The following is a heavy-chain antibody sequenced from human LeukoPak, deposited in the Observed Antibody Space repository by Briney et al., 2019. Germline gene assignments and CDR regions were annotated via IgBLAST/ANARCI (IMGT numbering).Heavy chain of an antibody. J-gene: IGHJ4*02. Sequence: GGSLTLSCAASGFTFSTYDMFWVRQAPGKGLEWVALISYDGSNQYYADSVKGRFTISRDNSKNTLYLQMNSLRAEDTAVYYCAKDQRGYYDSSGQTDYWGQGTLVTVSS. CDR3: AKDQRGYYDSSGQTDY. D-gene: IGHD3-22*01. CDR1: GFTFSTYD. CDR2: ISYDGSNQ. V-gene: IGHV3-30*18.